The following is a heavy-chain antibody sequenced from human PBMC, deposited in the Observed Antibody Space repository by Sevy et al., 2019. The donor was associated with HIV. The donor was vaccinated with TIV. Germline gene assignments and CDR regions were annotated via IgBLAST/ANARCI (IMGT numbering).Heavy chain of an antibody. CDR2: INYSGST. D-gene: IGHD3-22*01. CDR3: ARSGRYYDRDQDDAFDI. CDR1: GGSISSGDYY. J-gene: IGHJ3*02. Sequence: SETLSLTCTVSGGSISSGDYYWSWIRQPPGKGLEWIGYINYSGSTYYNPSLKSRVTISVDTSKNQFSLKLSSVTAADTAVYYCARSGRYYDRDQDDAFDIWGQGTMVTVSS. V-gene: IGHV4-30-4*01.